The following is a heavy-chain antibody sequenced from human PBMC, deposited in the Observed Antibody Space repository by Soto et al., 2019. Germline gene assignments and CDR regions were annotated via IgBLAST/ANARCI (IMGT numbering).Heavy chain of an antibody. Sequence: GGSLRLSCEASGFIFDDYVMHWVRQGPGKGLEWVSSISWNGLNINYAGSVKGRFTISRDNAKNSLFLQMNSLRVEDTALYYCAKDMGAAAIDFWGQGTLVTVSS. V-gene: IGHV3-9*01. CDR2: ISWNGLNI. CDR1: GFIFDDYV. D-gene: IGHD6-13*01. J-gene: IGHJ4*02. CDR3: AKDMGAAAIDF.